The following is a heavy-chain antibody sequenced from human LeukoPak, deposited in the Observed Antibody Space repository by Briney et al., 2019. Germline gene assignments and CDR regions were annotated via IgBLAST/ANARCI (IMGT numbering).Heavy chain of an antibody. D-gene: IGHD3-22*01. CDR2: IYSGGSA. Sequence: PGGSLRLSCVVSGFSINTNYMSWVRQAPGKGLEWVSVIYSGGSAHYADSVKDRFTISRDISTNTVYLEMNSLRVGDTAVYYCARDYNNSPDGHFYYQGMDVWGQGTTVIVS. J-gene: IGHJ6*02. CDR3: ARDYNNSPDGHFYYQGMDV. V-gene: IGHV3-66*01. CDR1: GFSINTNY.